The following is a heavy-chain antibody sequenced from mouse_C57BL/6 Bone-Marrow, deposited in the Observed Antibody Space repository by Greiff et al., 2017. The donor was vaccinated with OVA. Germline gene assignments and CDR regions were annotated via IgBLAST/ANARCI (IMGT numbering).Heavy chain of an antibody. J-gene: IGHJ2*01. CDR1: GYAFTNYL. CDR2: INPGSGGT. CDR3: ARGPIYYYGSSGDYFDY. D-gene: IGHD1-1*01. Sequence: VQLQQSGAELVRPGTSVKVSCKASGYAFTNYLIEWVKQRPGQGLEWIGVINPGSGGTNYNEKFKSKATLTVDKPSSTAYMQLSSLTSEDSAVYYCARGPIYYYGSSGDYFDYWGQGTTLTVSS. V-gene: IGHV1-54*01.